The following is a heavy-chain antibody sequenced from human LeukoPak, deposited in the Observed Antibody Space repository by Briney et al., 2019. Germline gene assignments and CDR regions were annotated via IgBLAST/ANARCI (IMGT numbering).Heavy chain of an antibody. CDR1: ADSFSSHY. D-gene: IGHD4-17*01. Sequence: PSETLSLTCAVSADSFSSHYWTWIRQPPVKGLEWIGYISYIGSTNYNPSLKSRVTISIDTSKNQFSLKLSSVTAADTAVYYCARDLVTVTKGFDIWGQGTMVTVSS. CDR3: ARDLVTVTKGFDI. J-gene: IGHJ3*02. V-gene: IGHV4-59*11. CDR2: ISYIGST.